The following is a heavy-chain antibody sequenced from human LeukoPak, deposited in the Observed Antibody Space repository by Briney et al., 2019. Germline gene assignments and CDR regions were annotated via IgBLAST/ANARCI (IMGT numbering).Heavy chain of an antibody. J-gene: IGHJ4*02. CDR2: ISHSGST. Sequence: SETLSLTCAVYGVSFSGYYWSWIRQPPGKGLEWIGEISHSGSTNYNPSRKSRVTISVDTSKNQFSLKLSSVTAADTAVYYCAIQRGVFRYWGQGTLVTVSS. V-gene: IGHV4-34*01. CDR3: AIQRGVFRY. CDR1: GVSFSGYY. D-gene: IGHD3-10*01.